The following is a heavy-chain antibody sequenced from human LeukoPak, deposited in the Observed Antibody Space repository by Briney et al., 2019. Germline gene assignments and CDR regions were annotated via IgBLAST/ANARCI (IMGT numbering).Heavy chain of an antibody. J-gene: IGHJ4*02. V-gene: IGHV4-38-2*01. Sequence: SETLSLTCAVSGYSISSGYYWAWIRQPPGKGLEWIGSTYHSGSTYYTPSLKSRVTISVDTSKNQFSLKLSSVTAADTAVYYCARVYCSGGSCYTYYFAYWGQGTLVTVSS. CDR3: ARVYCSGGSCYTYYFAY. CDR2: TYHSGST. CDR1: GYSISSGYY. D-gene: IGHD2-15*01.